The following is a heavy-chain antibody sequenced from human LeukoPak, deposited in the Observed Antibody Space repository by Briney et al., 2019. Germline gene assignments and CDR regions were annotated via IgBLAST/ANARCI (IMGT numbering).Heavy chain of an antibody. CDR1: GFTLSGDY. Sequence: PGGSLRLSCAASGFTLSGDYMSWVRQAPGKGLEWVSVIFVAGTTYYADSVKGRFTISRDNSKNTLYLQMNSLRAEDTAVYYCARAIQFGGYFDYWGQGTLVTVST. D-gene: IGHD2-15*01. CDR2: IFVAGTT. J-gene: IGHJ4*02. V-gene: IGHV3-53*01. CDR3: ARAIQFGGYFDY.